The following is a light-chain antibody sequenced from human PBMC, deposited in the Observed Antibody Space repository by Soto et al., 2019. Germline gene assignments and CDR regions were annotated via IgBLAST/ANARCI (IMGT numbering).Light chain of an antibody. V-gene: IGKV3-15*01. CDR3: QQYNHWPPT. CDR2: GAS. Sequence: MTQSPSAMSASVGDRVTITCRASQGISNLAWYQQKPGQAPILLIFGASTRATGLPARFSGSGSGTEFTLTITSLRSEDFAVYYCQQYNHWPPTFGHGTNVDIK. J-gene: IGKJ1*01. CDR1: QGISN.